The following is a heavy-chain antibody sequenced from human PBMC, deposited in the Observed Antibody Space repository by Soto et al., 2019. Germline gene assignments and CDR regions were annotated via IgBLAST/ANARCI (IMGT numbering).Heavy chain of an antibody. J-gene: IGHJ6*02. CDR2: IGTAGDT. CDR3: ARAPVRTPRITIFGVVSHYYYGMDV. V-gene: IGHV3-13*01. CDR1: GSTFISYD. D-gene: IGHD3-3*01. Sequence: GGSLRLSCAASGSTFISYDMHWGRQATGKGLEWVSAIGTAGDTYYPGSVKGRFTISRENAKNSLYLQMNSLRAGDTAVYYCARAPVRTPRITIFGVVSHYYYGMDVWGQGTTVTVSS.